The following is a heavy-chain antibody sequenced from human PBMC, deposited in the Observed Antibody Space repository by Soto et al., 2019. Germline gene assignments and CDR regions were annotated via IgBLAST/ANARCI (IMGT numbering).Heavy chain of an antibody. CDR3: ARSMYSTSAQLYYGMDV. J-gene: IGHJ6*02. D-gene: IGHD6-6*01. V-gene: IGHV4-38-2*01. Sequence: SETLSLTCAVSGYSIRGGYFWGWIRQPPGKGLEWIGSMYHSGTTYYNLSLKSRVTISVDTSKNQLSLKLSSATAADTAVYYCARSMYSTSAQLYYGMDVWGQGTTVTVSS. CDR2: MYHSGTT. CDR1: GYSIRGGYF.